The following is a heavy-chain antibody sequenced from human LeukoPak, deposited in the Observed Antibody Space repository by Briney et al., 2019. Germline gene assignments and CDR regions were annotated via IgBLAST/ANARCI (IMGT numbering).Heavy chain of an antibody. V-gene: IGHV3-20*04. Sequence: GGSLRLSCAASGFTFDDYGMSWVRQAPGKGLEWVSGINWNGGSTGYADSVKGRITISRDNAKNSLYLQMNSLRAEDTALYYCARNLKSPYYYYMDVWGKGTTVTVSS. CDR1: GFTFDDYG. J-gene: IGHJ6*03. CDR2: INWNGGST. CDR3: ARNLKSPYYYYMDV.